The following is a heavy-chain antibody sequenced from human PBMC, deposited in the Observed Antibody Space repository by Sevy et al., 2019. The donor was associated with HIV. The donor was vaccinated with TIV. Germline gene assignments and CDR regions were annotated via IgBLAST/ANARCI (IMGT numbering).Heavy chain of an antibody. V-gene: IGHV3-72*01. J-gene: IGHJ4*02. D-gene: IGHD6-13*01. Sequence: GGSLRLSCAASGFTFSDHYMEWVRQAPGKGLEWVGRIRNKADSYTTEYAASVKGRFTISRDDSKNSLYLLMNGLKTEETAVYYCATHAGIAAAGRVFEYWGQGTLVTVSS. CDR2: IRNKADSYTT. CDR1: GFTFSDHY. CDR3: ATHAGIAAAGRVFEY.